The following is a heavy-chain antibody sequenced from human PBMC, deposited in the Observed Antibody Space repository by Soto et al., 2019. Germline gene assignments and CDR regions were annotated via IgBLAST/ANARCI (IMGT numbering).Heavy chain of an antibody. CDR3: AKDLEVVVPAAMFDY. D-gene: IGHD2-2*01. V-gene: IGHV3-23*01. CDR2: ISGSGGST. J-gene: IGHJ4*02. Sequence: GGSLRLSCAASGFTFSSYAMSWVRQAPGKGLEWVSAISGSGGSTYYADSVKGRFTISRDNSKNTLYLQMNSLGAEDTAVYYCAKDLEVVVPAAMFDYWGQGTLVTVSS. CDR1: GFTFSSYA.